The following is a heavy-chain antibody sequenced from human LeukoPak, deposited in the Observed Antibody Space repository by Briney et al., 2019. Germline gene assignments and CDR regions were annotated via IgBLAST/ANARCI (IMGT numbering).Heavy chain of an antibody. CDR1: GFTFSYFE. V-gene: IGHV3-48*03. Sequence: PGGSLRLSCAASGFTFSYFEMNWVRQAPGKGLEWLSYISLSGSTIYYADSVKGRFTISRDNAKSSLYLQMNSLRAEDTAVYYCARVREGLAAPDTGRCFDYWGQGTLVTVSS. CDR3: ARVREGLAAPDTGRCFDY. D-gene: IGHD6-13*01. J-gene: IGHJ4*02. CDR2: ISLSGSTI.